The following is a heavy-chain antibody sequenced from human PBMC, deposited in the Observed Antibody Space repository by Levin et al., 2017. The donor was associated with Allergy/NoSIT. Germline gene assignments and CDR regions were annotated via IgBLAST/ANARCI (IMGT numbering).Heavy chain of an antibody. CDR2: MSGSGDRT. V-gene: IGHV3-23*01. D-gene: IGHD2-15*01. CDR3: AKDVGRVAQDVVLVVPAKGGSYFDF. CDR1: GFTFTNYA. Sequence: PGGSLRLSCAASGFTFTNYAMTWVRQAPGKGLEWVSAMSGSGDRTYYADSVKGRFTISRDNSNNTLFLQMNSLRAEDTAIYYCAKDVGRVAQDVVLVVPAKGGSYFDFWGQGTLVTVSS. J-gene: IGHJ4*02.